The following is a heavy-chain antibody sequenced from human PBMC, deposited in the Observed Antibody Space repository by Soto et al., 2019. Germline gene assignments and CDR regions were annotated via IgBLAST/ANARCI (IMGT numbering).Heavy chain of an antibody. CDR3: ARDSSFGEPFDY. V-gene: IGHV4-31*03. CDR1: VGSISSVYYY. Sequence: QVQLQESGPGLVKPSQTLALTCTVSVGSISSVYYYWSWIRQHPGKGLEWIGYIYYSGSTYYNPSLKSRVTISLDTSKNQLSLKLTSVTAADTGVYYWARDSSFGEPFDYWGQGTLVTVSS. D-gene: IGHD3-10*01. J-gene: IGHJ4*02. CDR2: IYYSGST.